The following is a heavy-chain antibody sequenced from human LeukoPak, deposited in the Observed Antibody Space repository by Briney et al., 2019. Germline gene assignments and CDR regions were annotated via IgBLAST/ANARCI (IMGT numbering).Heavy chain of an antibody. Sequence: NPSQTLSLTCAVSGSSISSGGYSWSWIRQPPGKGLEWIGYIYHSGSTYYNPSLKSRVTISVDRSKNQFSLKLSSVTAADTAVYYCARASPYELLSAWFDPWGQGTLVTVSS. CDR2: IYHSGST. CDR1: GSSISSGGYS. V-gene: IGHV4-30-2*01. J-gene: IGHJ5*02. CDR3: ARASPYELLSAWFDP. D-gene: IGHD2-2*01.